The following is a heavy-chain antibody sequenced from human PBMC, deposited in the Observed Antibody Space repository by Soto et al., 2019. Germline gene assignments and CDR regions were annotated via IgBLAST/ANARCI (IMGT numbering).Heavy chain of an antibody. D-gene: IGHD3-16*02. CDR3: AKDIFSGDDYIWGSYRRGYFDY. V-gene: IGHV3-23*01. CDR2: ISGSGGST. Sequence: EVQLLESGGGLVQPGGSLRLSCAASGFTFSSYAMSWVRQAPGKGLEWVSAISGSGGSTYYADSVKGRFTISRDNSKNTLYLQMNSLRAEDTAVYYCAKDIFSGDDYIWGSYRRGYFDYWGQGTLVTVSS. CDR1: GFTFSSYA. J-gene: IGHJ4*02.